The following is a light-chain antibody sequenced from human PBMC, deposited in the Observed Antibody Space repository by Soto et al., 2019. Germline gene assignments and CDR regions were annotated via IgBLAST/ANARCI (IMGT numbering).Light chain of an antibody. CDR2: SNN. CDR1: SSNIGSNT. V-gene: IGLV1-44*01. Sequence: QSVLTQPPSASGTPGQRVTISCSGSSSNIGSNTVNWYQQLPGTAPKLLIYSNNQRPLGVPDRFSGSKSGTSASLAISGLQSEDEADYYCAAWDDSLNGQGVFGGGTKLTVL. J-gene: IGLJ2*01. CDR3: AAWDDSLNGQGV.